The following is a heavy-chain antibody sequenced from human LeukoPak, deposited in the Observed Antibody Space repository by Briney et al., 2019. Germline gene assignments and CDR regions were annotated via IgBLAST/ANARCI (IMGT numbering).Heavy chain of an antibody. CDR3: ARAWVIARLGDAFDI. CDR1: GFTFSTYG. Sequence: GGTLRLSCAASGFTFSTYGMTWVRQAPGRGLEWVSAISGSAARTFYADSVKGRFTISRDNSKNTLSLQMDSLRSEDTAVYYCARAWVIARLGDAFDIWGQGTMVTVSS. V-gene: IGHV3-23*01. J-gene: IGHJ3*02. D-gene: IGHD2-21*01. CDR2: ISGSAART.